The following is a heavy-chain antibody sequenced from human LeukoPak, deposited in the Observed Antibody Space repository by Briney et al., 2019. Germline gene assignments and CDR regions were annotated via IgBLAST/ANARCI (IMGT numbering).Heavy chain of an antibody. D-gene: IGHD2-15*01. V-gene: IGHV1-69*05. J-gene: IGHJ4*02. CDR2: IIPIFGTA. CDR3: ARDLYHRLDCSGGSCFGTLDY. Sequence: SVKVSCKASGGTFSSYAISWVRQAPGQGLEWMGEIIPIFGTANYAQKFQGRVTITTDESTSTAYMELSSLRSEDTAVYYCARDLYHRLDCSGGSCFGTLDYWGQGTLVTVSS. CDR1: GGTFSSYA.